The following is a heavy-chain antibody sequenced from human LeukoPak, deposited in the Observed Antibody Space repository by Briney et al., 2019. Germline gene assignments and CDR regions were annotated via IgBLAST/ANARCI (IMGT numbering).Heavy chain of an antibody. CDR1: GFTFSDYY. D-gene: IGHD2-2*01. J-gene: IGHJ4*02. CDR2: ISSTSSYT. V-gene: IGHV3-11*06. CDR3: ARGRELVVPAPTTFDY. Sequence: PGGSLRLSCAASGFTFSDYYMSWIRQAPGKGLEWVSYISSTSSYTNYADSVKGRFTISRDNAKNSLYLQMNSLRAEDTAVYYCARGRELVVPAPTTFDYWGQGTLVTVSS.